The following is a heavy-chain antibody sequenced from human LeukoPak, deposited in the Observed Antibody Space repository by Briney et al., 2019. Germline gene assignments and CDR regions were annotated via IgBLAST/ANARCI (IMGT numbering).Heavy chain of an antibody. CDR1: GVSISTYY. CDR2: LYVSGPT. J-gene: IGHJ4*02. CDR3: ARHTRMWGYFDY. D-gene: IGHD1-26*01. Sequence: SETLSLTCTVSGVSISTYYWSWLRQPAGKGLEWLGRLYVSGPTNYNPSLKSRVTMSVDTSKNQLSLNVNSVTVADTAVYFCARHTRMWGYFDYWGQGTLVTVSS. V-gene: IGHV4-4*07.